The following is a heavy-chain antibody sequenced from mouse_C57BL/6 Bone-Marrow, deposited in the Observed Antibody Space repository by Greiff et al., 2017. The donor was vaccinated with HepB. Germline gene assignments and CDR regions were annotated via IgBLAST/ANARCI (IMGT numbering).Heavy chain of an antibody. Sequence: EVKVVEPGEGLVKPGGSLKLSCAASGFTFSSYAMSWVRQTPEKRLEWVAYISSGGDYIYYADTVKGRFTIAIDHARNTLYLQMRRLKSEDTAMFYSTRDPPDSSPIDYWGQGTTLTVSS. J-gene: IGHJ2*01. V-gene: IGHV5-9-1*02. CDR3: TRDPPDSSPIDY. D-gene: IGHD1-1*01. CDR1: GFTFSSYA. CDR2: ISSGGDYI.